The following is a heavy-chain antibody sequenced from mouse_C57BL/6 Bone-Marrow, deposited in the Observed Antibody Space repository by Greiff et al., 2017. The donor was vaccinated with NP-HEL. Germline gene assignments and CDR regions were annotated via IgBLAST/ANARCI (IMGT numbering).Heavy chain of an antibody. J-gene: IGHJ4*01. D-gene: IGHD2-4*01. CDR1: GYTFTSYG. CDR3: ARPYDYDRMDY. CDR2: IYPRSGNT. Sequence: QVHVKQSGAELARPGASVKLSCKASGYTFTSYGISWVKQRTGQGLEWIGKIYPRSGNTYYNEKFKGKATLTADKSSSTAYMELRSLTSEDSAVYFCARPYDYDRMDYWGQGTSVTVSS. V-gene: IGHV1-81*01.